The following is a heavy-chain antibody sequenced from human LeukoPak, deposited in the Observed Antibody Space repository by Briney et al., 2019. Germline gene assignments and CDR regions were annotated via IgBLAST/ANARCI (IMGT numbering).Heavy chain of an antibody. Sequence: PSETPSLTCTVSGGSVSSGSYYWSWIRQSPGRGLEWIGYIYYSGSNSYNPSLKSRVTILLDTSKNQFSLGLNSVTAADTAIYYCARDRGGDFWSSYYDYWGQGTLVTVSS. J-gene: IGHJ4*02. CDR3: ARDRGGDFWSSYYDY. D-gene: IGHD3-3*01. V-gene: IGHV4-61*01. CDR1: GGSVSSGSYY. CDR2: IYYSGSN.